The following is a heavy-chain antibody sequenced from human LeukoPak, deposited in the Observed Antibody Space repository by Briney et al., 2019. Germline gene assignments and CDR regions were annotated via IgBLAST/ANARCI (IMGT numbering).Heavy chain of an antibody. J-gene: IGHJ6*02. CDR1: GYTFTGYY. V-gene: IGHV1-2*06. CDR2: INPNSGGT. CDR3: ARGGPVSPWGMDV. D-gene: IGHD1-14*01. Sequence: ASVKVSCKASGYTFTGYYMHWVRQAPGQGLEWMGRINPNSGGTNYAQKFQGRATMTRDTSISTAYMELSRLRSDDTAVYYCARGGPVSPWGMDVWGQGTTVTVSS.